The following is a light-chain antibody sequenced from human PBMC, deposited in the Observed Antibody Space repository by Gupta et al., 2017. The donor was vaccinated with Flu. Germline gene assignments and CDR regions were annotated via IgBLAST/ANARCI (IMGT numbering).Light chain of an antibody. CDR3: KNYDGAPWT. V-gene: IGKV1-27*01. Sequence: DIRMTQSPSSLSAAVGDRITITCRASRDIGTSLAWYQQRPGQVPKVLIYGASTLHLGVPSRFSGSGSVTFFTLTISRLQPEDVATYYCKNYDGAPWTFGQGTKVEI. CDR2: GAS. J-gene: IGKJ1*01. CDR1: RDIGTS.